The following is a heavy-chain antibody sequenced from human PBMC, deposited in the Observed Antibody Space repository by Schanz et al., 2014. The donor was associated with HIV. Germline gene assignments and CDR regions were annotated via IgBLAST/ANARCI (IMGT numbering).Heavy chain of an antibody. CDR2: IKGRIDGGTA. Sequence: EVQLVESGGGLVKPGESLRLSCAASGFAFSDAWMSWVRQAPGKGLEWIGRIKGRIDGGTADYAAPVKGRFTVSRDDSKNTLYLQMNRLKSEDTAVYYCTTGDAWERAGYWGQGTLVTVSS. CDR3: TTGDAWERAGY. D-gene: IGHD1-26*01. V-gene: IGHV3-15*01. J-gene: IGHJ4*02. CDR1: GFAFSDAW.